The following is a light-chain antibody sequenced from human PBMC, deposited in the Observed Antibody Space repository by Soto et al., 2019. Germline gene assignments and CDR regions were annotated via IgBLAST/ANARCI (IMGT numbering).Light chain of an antibody. Sequence: QPVLTQPPSASGTPGQRVIMSCSGSSSNIGSKTVNWYQHVPGTTPKLLVYSDNQRPSGVPDRFSGSKSGTSASLAISGLQSEDEADYYCAAWDDSLRVVFGGGTKLTVL. CDR1: SSNIGSKT. CDR2: SDN. J-gene: IGLJ3*02. CDR3: AAWDDSLRVV. V-gene: IGLV1-44*01.